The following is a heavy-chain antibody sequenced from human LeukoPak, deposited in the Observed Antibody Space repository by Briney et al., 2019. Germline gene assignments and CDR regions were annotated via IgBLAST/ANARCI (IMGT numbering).Heavy chain of an antibody. J-gene: IGHJ4*02. CDR1: GGSISSFY. CDR3: ARGGFGELLSLYYFDY. Sequence: SETLSLTCTVSGGSISSFYWNWIRQPPGKGLEWIGYIFYNGNTNYNPSLRSRVTISVDTSKNQFSLKLSSVTAADTAVYYCARGGFGELLSLYYFDYWGQGTLVTVSS. CDR2: IFYNGNT. D-gene: IGHD3-10*01. V-gene: IGHV4-59*01.